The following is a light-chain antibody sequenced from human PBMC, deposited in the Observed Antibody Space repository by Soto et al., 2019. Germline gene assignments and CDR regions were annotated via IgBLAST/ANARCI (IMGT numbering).Light chain of an antibody. V-gene: IGLV2-8*01. J-gene: IGLJ3*02. CDR1: SSDVGGYDY. CDR3: QSYDTSVSGARV. CDR2: EVT. Sequence: QSALTQPPSASGSPGQSVTISCTGTSSDVGGYDYVSWYQQHPGKAPKLMIYEVTKRPSGVPDRFSGSKSGNTASLTVSGLQAEDEADYYCQSYDTSVSGARVFGGGTQLTVL.